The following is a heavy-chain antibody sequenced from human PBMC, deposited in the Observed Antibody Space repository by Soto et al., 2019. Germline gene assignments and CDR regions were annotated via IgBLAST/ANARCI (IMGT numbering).Heavy chain of an antibody. CDR3: ARAISMIRGCIDVTQYFYMDV. V-gene: IGHV3-48*01. Sequence: EVKVVESGGGLVQPGGSLRLSCAASGFTFSTYSMTWVRQAPGKGLEWVSYISISSSTIYDADSVKGRFTISRDNAKKALYLQMNSLRGEDTAVYYCARAISMIRGCIDVTQYFYMDVWGKGTTVNVSS. J-gene: IGHJ6*03. CDR1: GFTFSTYS. D-gene: IGHD3-10*01. CDR2: ISISSSTI.